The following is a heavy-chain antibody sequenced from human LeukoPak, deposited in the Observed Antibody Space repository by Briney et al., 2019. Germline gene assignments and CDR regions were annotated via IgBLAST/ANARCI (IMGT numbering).Heavy chain of an antibody. J-gene: IGHJ6*02. Sequence: SETLSLTCTVSGGSISSYYWSWIRQPAGKGLEWIGRIYTSGSTNYNPSLKSRVTMSVDTSKNQFSPKLSSVTAADTAVYYCARVSGVRDYYYYGMDVWGQGTTVTVSS. CDR3: ARVSGVRDYYYYGMDV. D-gene: IGHD5-12*01. CDR1: GGSISSYY. CDR2: IYTSGST. V-gene: IGHV4-4*07.